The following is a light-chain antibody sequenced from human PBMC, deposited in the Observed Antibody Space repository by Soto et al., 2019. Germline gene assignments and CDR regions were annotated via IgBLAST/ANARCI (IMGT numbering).Light chain of an antibody. J-gene: IGKJ2*01. CDR3: IQTLHGPFS. V-gene: IGKV2-28*01. CDR2: LGS. CDR1: QSLRHHNGSNS. Sequence: DIVMTQSPLSLPVTPGEPASISCRSSQSLRHHNGSNSLDCYLQKRGQSPQVLIYLGSKRASGVPDRVSGSGSGTVFPLKISRVEAEDVGVYYCIQTLHGPFSFGQGTKLELK.